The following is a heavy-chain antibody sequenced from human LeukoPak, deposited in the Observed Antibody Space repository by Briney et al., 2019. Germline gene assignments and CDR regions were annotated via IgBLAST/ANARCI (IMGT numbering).Heavy chain of an antibody. V-gene: IGHV1-46*01. CDR3: ARDVRIAARPTPAYFDY. CDR2: INPSGGST. CDR1: GYTFTSYY. D-gene: IGHD6-6*01. J-gene: IGHJ4*02. Sequence: ASVKVSCKASGYTFTSYYMHWVRQAPGQGLEWMGIINPSGGSTSYAQKFQGRVTMTRDMSTSTVYMELSSLRSEDTAVYYCARDVRIAARPTPAYFDYWGQGTLVTVSS.